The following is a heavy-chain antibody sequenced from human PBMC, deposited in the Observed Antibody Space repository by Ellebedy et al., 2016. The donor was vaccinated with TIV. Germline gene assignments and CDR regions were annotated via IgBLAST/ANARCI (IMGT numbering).Heavy chain of an antibody. J-gene: IGHJ4*02. CDR3: AKDPNSYGSGSYYTA. V-gene: IGHV3-7*03. D-gene: IGHD3-10*01. CDR2: INQDGRAK. Sequence: GGSLRLSCAASGFTLSSYWMSWVRQAPGKGLELVANINQDGRAKNYVDSVKGRFTISRDNSNNTLYLQMNSLRAEDTAVYYCAKDPNSYGSGSYYTAWGQGTLVTVSS. CDR1: GFTLSSYW.